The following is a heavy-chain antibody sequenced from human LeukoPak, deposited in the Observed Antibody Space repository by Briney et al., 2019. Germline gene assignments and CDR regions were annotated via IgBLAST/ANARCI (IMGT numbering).Heavy chain of an antibody. J-gene: IGHJ4*02. V-gene: IGHV4-38-2*02. CDR1: GYSISSGYY. CDR3: ARDIRVVGATQYFDY. D-gene: IGHD1-26*01. CDR2: IYHSGST. Sequence: PSETLSLTCAVSGYSISSGYYWGWIRQPPGEGLEWIGSIYHSGSTYYNPSLKSRVTISVDTSKNQFSLKLSSVTAADTAVYYCARDIRVVGATQYFDYWGQGSLVTVSS.